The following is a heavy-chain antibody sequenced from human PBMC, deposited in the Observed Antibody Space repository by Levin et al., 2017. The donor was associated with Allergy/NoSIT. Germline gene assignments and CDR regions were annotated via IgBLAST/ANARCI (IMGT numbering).Heavy chain of an antibody. V-gene: IGHV3-74*01. CDR1: GFTFSSYW. CDR2: INSDGSTT. J-gene: IGHJ3*02. CDR3: AREIMIRGSPSDAFDI. Sequence: GASVKVSCAASGFTFSSYWMHWVRQAPGKGLVWVSRINSDGSTTSYADSVKGRFTISRDNAKNTLYLQMNSLRAEDTALYYCAREIMIRGSPSDAFDIWGQGTMVTVSS. D-gene: IGHD3-10*01.